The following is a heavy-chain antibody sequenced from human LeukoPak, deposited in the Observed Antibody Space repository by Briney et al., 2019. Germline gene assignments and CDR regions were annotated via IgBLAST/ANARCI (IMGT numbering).Heavy chain of an antibody. CDR1: GFSVSNNY. CDR3: ARDPPGIAASGTYY. D-gene: IGHD6-13*01. J-gene: IGHJ4*02. CDR2: IYSRGGT. Sequence: GGSLRLSCAVSGFSVSNNYMNWVRQAPGKGLEWVPLIYSRGGTSYADSVKGRFTISRDSSKNTLFLQMNSLRVEDTAVYYCARDPPGIAASGTYYWGQGTLVTVSS. V-gene: IGHV3-53*01.